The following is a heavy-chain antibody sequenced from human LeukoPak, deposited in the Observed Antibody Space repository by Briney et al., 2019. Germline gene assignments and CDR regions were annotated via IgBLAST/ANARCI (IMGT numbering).Heavy chain of an antibody. CDR1: GFTFSSYS. V-gene: IGHV3-21*01. CDR3: AKSGITGTMDYGAFYI. CDR2: IDSSSSYL. J-gene: IGHJ3*02. Sequence: GGSLRLSCAASGFTFSSYSINWVPQAPGKGLEWVSSIDSSSSYLYYADSVKGRFTISRDNAKNSLFLQMNSLRVEDMAVYYCAKSGITGTMDYGAFYILGQGTRVTVSS. D-gene: IGHD1-7*01.